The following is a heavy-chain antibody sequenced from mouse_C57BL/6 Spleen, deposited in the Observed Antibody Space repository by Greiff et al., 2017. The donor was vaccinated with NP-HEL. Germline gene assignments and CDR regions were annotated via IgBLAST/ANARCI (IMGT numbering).Heavy chain of an antibody. J-gene: IGHJ3*01. D-gene: IGHD1-1*01. V-gene: IGHV5-17*01. CDR2: ISSGSSTI. CDR3: ARSTTVVEGFAY. Sequence: EVQLVESGGGLVKPGGSLKLSCAASGFTFSDYGMHWVRQAPEKGLEWVAYISSGSSTIYYADTVKGRFTISRDNAKNTLFLQMTSLRSEDTAMYYCARSTTVVEGFAYWGQGTLVTVSA. CDR1: GFTFSDYG.